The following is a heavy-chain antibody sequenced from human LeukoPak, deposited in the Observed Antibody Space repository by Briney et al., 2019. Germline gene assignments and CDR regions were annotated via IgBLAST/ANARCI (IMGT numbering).Heavy chain of an antibody. D-gene: IGHD3-22*01. J-gene: IGHJ4*02. CDR2: ISGSGGST. CDR1: GFTFSSYG. CDR3: ARDETSGYYFPGY. Sequence: PGGTLRLSCAASGFTFSSYGMSWVRHAPGKGLEWVSGISGSGGSTYYADSVKGRFTISRDNSKNSLYLQMNSLRAEDTALYYCARDETSGYYFPGYWGQGTLVTVSS. V-gene: IGHV3-23*01.